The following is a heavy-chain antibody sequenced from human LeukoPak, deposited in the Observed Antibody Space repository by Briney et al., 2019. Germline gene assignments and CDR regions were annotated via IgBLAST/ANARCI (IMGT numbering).Heavy chain of an antibody. V-gene: IGHV1-69*06. CDR1: GGTFSSYA. Sequence: SVKVSCKASGGTFSSYAISWVRQAPGQGLEWMGGIIPIFGTANYAQKFQGRVTITADKSTSTAYMELSSLRSEDTAVYYCARWRVGEYPYYYYYYMDVWGKGTTVTVSS. CDR3: ARWRVGEYPYYYYYYMDV. D-gene: IGHD3-10*01. J-gene: IGHJ6*03. CDR2: IIPIFGTA.